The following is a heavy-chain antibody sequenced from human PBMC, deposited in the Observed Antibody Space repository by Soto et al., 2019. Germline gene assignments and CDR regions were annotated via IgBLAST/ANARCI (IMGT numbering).Heavy chain of an antibody. CDR1: GGTFSSYA. CDR2: IIPIFGTA. J-gene: IGHJ6*02. CDR3: ATDSITMIVVDEADYYYYGMDV. V-gene: IGHV1-69*01. Sequence: QVQLVQSGAEVKKPGPSVKVSCKASGGTFSSYAISWVRQAPGQGLEWMGGIIPIFGTANYAQKFQGRVTITADESTSTAYMELSSLRSEDTAVYYCATDSITMIVVDEADYYYYGMDVWGQGTTVTVSS. D-gene: IGHD3-22*01.